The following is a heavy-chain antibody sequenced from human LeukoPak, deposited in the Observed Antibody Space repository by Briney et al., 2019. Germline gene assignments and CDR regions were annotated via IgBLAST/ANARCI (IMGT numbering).Heavy chain of an antibody. CDR3: ARVRGRLWFGELFVYYFDY. CDR2: IKQDGRDK. Sequence: GGSLRLSCAASGFTFNNYWMTWVRQAPGKGLEWVANIKQDGRDKYYVDFVKGRFTISRDNAKNSLYLQMNSLRAEDTAVYYCARVRGRLWFGELFVYYFDYWGQGTLVTVSS. D-gene: IGHD3-10*01. CDR1: GFTFNNYW. J-gene: IGHJ4*02. V-gene: IGHV3-7*01.